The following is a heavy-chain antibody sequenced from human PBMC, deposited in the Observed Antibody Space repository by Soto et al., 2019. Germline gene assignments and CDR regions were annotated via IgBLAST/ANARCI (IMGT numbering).Heavy chain of an antibody. V-gene: IGHV3-33*01. CDR1: GFTFSSYG. J-gene: IGHJ3*01. Sequence: QVQLVESGGGVVQPGRSLRLSCAASGFTFSSYGMHWVRQAPGKGLEWVAVIWYDGSNKNYADSVKGRFTISRDNSKNTLYLQMNSLRAEDTAVYYCARRLGGQTIPNAFDLWGQGTMVTVSS. CDR2: IWYDGSNK. D-gene: IGHD1-1*01. CDR3: ARRLGGQTIPNAFDL.